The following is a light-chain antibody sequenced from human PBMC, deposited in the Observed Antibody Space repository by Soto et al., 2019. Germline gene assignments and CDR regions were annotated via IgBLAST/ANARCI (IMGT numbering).Light chain of an antibody. CDR3: HQYAKLPYT. V-gene: IGKV3-20*01. J-gene: IGKJ2*01. Sequence: EIVLTQSPGTLSLSPGERATLSCRASQSVSTNYLAWYQHQPGQTPRLLIYGASSRATGIPDRFSGSGSGTDFTLTISRLEPEDFAMYNCHQYAKLPYTFGQGTNLEIK. CDR2: GAS. CDR1: QSVSTNY.